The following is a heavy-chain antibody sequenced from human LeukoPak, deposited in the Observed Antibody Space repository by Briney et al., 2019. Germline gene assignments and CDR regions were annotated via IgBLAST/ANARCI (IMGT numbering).Heavy chain of an antibody. CDR2: ISKSSDAT. J-gene: IGHJ1*01. CDR1: GFTFINYA. CDR3: AKDLDSSGSWPAEYFQH. V-gene: IGHV3-23*01. D-gene: IGHD3-22*01. Sequence: PGGSLRLSCAASGFTFINYAMSWVRQAPGKGLEWVSLISKSSDATYYAPSVKGRFTISRDNSKNTLYLQMNGLRAEDTALYYCAKDLDSSGSWPAEYFQHWGQGTLVTVSS.